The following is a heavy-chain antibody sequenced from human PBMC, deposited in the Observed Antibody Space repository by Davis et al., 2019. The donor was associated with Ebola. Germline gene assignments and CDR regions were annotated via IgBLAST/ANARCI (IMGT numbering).Heavy chain of an antibody. V-gene: IGHV3-23*01. CDR3: AKVHPPTTVTTGWFDP. Sequence: PGGSLRLSGAASGFIFSSYAMSGVRQAPGKGLEWVSSISVRSITYHADSVKGRFTISRDNSKNTLYLQMNSLRAEDTAVYYCAKVHPPTTVTTGWFDPWGQGTLVTVSS. J-gene: IGHJ5*02. D-gene: IGHD4-17*01. CDR2: ISVRSIT. CDR1: GFIFSSYA.